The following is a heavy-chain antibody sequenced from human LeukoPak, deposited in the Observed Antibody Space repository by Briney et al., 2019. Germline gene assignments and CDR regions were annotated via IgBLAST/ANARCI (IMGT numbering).Heavy chain of an antibody. CDR2: IYYSGST. J-gene: IGHJ1*01. Sequence: SETLSLTCTVSGGSISSSSYYWGWIRQPPGKGLEWIGSIYYSGSTYYNPSLKSRVTISVDTSKNQFSLKLSSVTAADTAVYYCARSDSIGYSSSWLPLGEYFQHWGQGTLVTVSS. CDR1: GGSISSSSYY. D-gene: IGHD6-13*01. CDR3: ARSDSIGYSSSWLPLGEYFQH. V-gene: IGHV4-39*07.